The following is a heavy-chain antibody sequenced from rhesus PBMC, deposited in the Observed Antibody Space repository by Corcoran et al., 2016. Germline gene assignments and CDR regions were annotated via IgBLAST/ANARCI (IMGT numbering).Heavy chain of an antibody. J-gene: IGHJ6*01. Sequence: QVQLQESGPAVVKPSETLSLTCAVSGGSISSSNWWRWIRQSPGKGLEWIGGIYGSGGSTEYNPSLQSRFTISTATSKHQFSLKLSSVTAADTAVYYCARGIFGPFDSWGQGVVVTVSS. D-gene: IGHD3-3*01. CDR3: ARGIFGPFDS. CDR1: GGSISSSNW. V-gene: IGHV4-93*01. CDR2: IYGSGGST.